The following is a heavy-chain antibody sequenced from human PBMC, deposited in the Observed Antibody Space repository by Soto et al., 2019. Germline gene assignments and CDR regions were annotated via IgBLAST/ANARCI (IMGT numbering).Heavy chain of an antibody. CDR1: GFTFRTYN. J-gene: IGHJ4*02. CDR2: ISSSTGTI. CDR3: ARVYGIAVAGTLDF. V-gene: IGHV3-48*01. Sequence: EVHLVESGGGLVQPGGSLRLSCAASGFTFRTYNMNWVRQAPGKGLERVSYISSSTGTIYYADSVKGRFTISRDNAKNALYLQMNSLRAEDTAVYYCARVYGIAVAGTLDFWGQGTLVTVSS. D-gene: IGHD6-19*01.